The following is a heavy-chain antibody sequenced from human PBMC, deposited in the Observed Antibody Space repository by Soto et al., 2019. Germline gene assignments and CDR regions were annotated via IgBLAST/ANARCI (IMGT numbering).Heavy chain of an antibody. Sequence: SETLSLTCTVSGGSISSGGYYWSWIRQHPGKGLEWIGYIYCSGSTYYNPSLKSRVTISVDTSKNQFSLKLSSVTAADTAVYYCARGPSITMIVVVKAPGYFDYWGQGTLVTVSS. CDR2: IYCSGST. J-gene: IGHJ4*02. CDR3: ARGPSITMIVVVKAPGYFDY. V-gene: IGHV4-31*03. CDR1: GGSISSGGYY. D-gene: IGHD3-22*01.